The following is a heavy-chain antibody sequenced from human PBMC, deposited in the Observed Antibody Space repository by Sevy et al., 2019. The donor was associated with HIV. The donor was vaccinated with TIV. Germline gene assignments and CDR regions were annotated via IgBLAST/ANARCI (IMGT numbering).Heavy chain of an antibody. CDR3: AKEDDAFDV. V-gene: IGHV3-33*03. Sequence: GGSLRLSCAGSGFTFSNYAMHWVRQAPGKGLECVAGLWSHGRREDYADFAKGRFTISRDNSKNTVYLHMDSLGTDDTAVYYCAKEDDAFDVWGQGTMVTVSS. CDR1: GFTFSNYA. CDR2: LWSHGRRE. J-gene: IGHJ3*01.